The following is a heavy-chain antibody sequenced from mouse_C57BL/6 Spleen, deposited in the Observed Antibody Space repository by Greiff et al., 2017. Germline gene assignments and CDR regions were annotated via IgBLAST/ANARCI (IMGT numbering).Heavy chain of an antibody. CDR1: GYTFTSYW. CDR3: ARRRIYYAMDY. J-gene: IGHJ4*01. Sequence: VQLQQPGAELVRPGSSVKLSCKASGYTFTSYWMHWVKQRPIQGLEWIGNIDPSDSETHYNQKFKDKATLTVDKSSSTAYMQLSSLTSEDSAVYYCARRRIYYAMDYWGQGTSVTVSS. CDR2: IDPSDSET. V-gene: IGHV1-52*01.